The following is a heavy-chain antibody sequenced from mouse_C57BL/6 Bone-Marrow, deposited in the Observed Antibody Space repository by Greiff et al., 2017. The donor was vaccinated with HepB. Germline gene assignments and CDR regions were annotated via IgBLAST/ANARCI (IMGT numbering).Heavy chain of an antibody. CDR1: GYTFTSYW. Sequence: VQLQQPGAELVKPGASVKLSCKASGYTFTSYWMHWVKQRPGQGLEWIGMIHPNSGSTNYNEKFKSKATLTVDKSSSTAYMQLSSLTSEGSAVYCCARRGRFAWFAYWGKGTLVTVAA. V-gene: IGHV1-64*01. CDR3: ARRGRFAWFAY. CDR2: IHPNSGST. D-gene: IGHD6-1*01. J-gene: IGHJ3*01.